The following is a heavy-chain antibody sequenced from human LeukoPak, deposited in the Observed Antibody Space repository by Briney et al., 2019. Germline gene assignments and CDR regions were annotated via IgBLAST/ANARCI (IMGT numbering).Heavy chain of an antibody. D-gene: IGHD4-17*01. V-gene: IGHV3-53*01. CDR1: GFTVSSNY. CDR2: IYSGGST. J-gene: IGHJ4*02. CDR3: ARVPTTVTTVYFDY. Sequence: PGGSLRLSCAASGFTVSSNYMSWVRQARGKGLEWVSVIYSGGSTYYADSVKGRFTISRDNSKNTLYLQMNSLRAEDTAVYYCARVPTTVTTVYFDYWGQGTLVSVSS.